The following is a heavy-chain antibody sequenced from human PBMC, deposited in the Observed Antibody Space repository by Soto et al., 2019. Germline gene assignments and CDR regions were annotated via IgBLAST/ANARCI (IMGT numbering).Heavy chain of an antibody. CDR3: ARTLYSYGTDY. Sequence: GGSLRLSWPALGLPFSSYALSWARQAPGKGLEWVSAISGSGGSTYYADSVKGRFTISRDNSKNTLYLQMNSLRAEDTAVYYCARTLYSYGTDYWGQGTLVTVSS. D-gene: IGHD5-18*01. V-gene: IGHV3-23*01. J-gene: IGHJ4*02. CDR1: GLPFSSYA. CDR2: ISGSGGST.